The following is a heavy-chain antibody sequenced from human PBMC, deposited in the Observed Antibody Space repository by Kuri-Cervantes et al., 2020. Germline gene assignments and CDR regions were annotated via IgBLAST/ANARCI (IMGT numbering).Heavy chain of an antibody. J-gene: IGHJ4*02. D-gene: IGHD3-3*01. Sequence: GGSLRLSCAASGFTFSSYAMHWVRQAPGKGLEWVAVISDDGSSKYYADSVKGRFTISRDNSKNTLYLQMNSLRTEDTAVYYCARDRDFWSGYYTASDYWGQGTLVTVSS. CDR1: GFTFSSYA. V-gene: IGHV3-30*04. CDR3: ARDRDFWSGYYTASDY. CDR2: ISDDGSSK.